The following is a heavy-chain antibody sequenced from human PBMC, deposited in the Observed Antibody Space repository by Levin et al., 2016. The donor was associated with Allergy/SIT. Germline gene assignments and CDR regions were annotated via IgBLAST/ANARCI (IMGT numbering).Heavy chain of an antibody. CDR2: IDPSGGGT. J-gene: IGHJ4*02. Sequence: WVRQAPGQGLEWVGKIDPSGGGTDYAEKFQGRVTMTRDTSTSTVYMELSSLRFDDTAVYYCANGPNYYGSERSPFDYWGQGTLVTVSS. CDR3: ANGPNYYGSERSPFDY. D-gene: IGHD3-10*01. V-gene: IGHV1-46*03.